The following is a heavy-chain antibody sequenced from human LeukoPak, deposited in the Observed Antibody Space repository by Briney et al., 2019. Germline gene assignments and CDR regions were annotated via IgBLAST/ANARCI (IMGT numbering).Heavy chain of an antibody. J-gene: IGHJ5*02. CDR3: ARVVTPYNWFDP. V-gene: IGHV3-64*01. CDR2: ISSNGGST. D-gene: IGHD4-23*01. Sequence: GGSLRLSCAASGFTFSNAWMNWVRQAPGKGLEYVSAISSNGGSTYYANSVKGRFTISRDNSKNTLYLQMGSLRAEDMAVYYCARVVTPYNWFDPWGQGTLVTVSS. CDR1: GFTFSNAW.